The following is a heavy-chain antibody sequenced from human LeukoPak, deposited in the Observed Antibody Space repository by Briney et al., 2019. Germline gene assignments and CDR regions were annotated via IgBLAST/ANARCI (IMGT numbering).Heavy chain of an antibody. Sequence: GGSLRLSCAAAGLTFSNYGMHWVRQAPGKGLQWVAYIRYDGRNKYSADSVKGRFTISRDNSKNTLYLQMNSLRVEDTAVYYCAKVSGINSSSWYEPFDYWGQGTLVTVSS. CDR3: AKVSGINSSSWYEPFDY. CDR2: IRYDGRNK. CDR1: GLTFSNYG. J-gene: IGHJ4*02. V-gene: IGHV3-30*02. D-gene: IGHD6-13*01.